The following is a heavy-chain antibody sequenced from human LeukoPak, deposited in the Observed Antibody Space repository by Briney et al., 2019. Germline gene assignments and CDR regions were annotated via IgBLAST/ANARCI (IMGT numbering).Heavy chain of an antibody. J-gene: IGHJ4*02. CDR1: GGSISSYY. V-gene: IGHV4-59*01. D-gene: IGHD6-13*01. CDR3: ARLAAAGYEDYFDY. CDR2: IYYSGST. Sequence: SETLSLTCTVSGGSISSYYWSWIRQPPGKGLEWIGYIYYSGSTNYNPSLKSRVTISVDTSKNQFSLKLSSVTAADTAVYYCARLAAAGYEDYFDYWGQGTLVTVSS.